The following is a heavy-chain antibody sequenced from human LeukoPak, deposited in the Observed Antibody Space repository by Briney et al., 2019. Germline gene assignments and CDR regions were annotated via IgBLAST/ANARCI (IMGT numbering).Heavy chain of an antibody. CDR1: GFTFSSYE. CDR3: AREDYYDSSGYEY. V-gene: IGHV3-48*03. CDR2: ISSSGSTI. J-gene: IGHJ4*02. Sequence: PGESLRLSCAASGFTFSSYEMNWVRQAPGKGLEWVSYISSSGSTIYYADSVKGRFTNSRDNAKNSLYLQMNSLRAEDTAVYYCAREDYYDSSGYEYWGQGTLVTVSS. D-gene: IGHD3-22*01.